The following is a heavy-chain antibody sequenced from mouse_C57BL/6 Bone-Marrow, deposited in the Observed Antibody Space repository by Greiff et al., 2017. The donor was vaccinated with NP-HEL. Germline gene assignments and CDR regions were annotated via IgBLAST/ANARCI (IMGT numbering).Heavy chain of an antibody. Sequence: VKLMESGPGLVAPSQSLSITCTVSGFSLTSYGVSWVRQPPGKGLEWLGVIWGDGSTNYHSALISRLSISKDNSKSQVFLKLNRLQTDDTATYYCAKEDTTVVARYFDVWGTGTTVTVSS. J-gene: IGHJ1*03. CDR3: AKEDTTVVARYFDV. CDR1: GFSLTSYG. CDR2: IWGDGST. D-gene: IGHD1-1*01. V-gene: IGHV2-3*01.